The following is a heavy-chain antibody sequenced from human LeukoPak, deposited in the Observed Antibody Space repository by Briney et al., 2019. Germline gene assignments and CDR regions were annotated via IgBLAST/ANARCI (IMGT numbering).Heavy chain of an antibody. D-gene: IGHD3-16*02. CDR1: GYTFTSYA. J-gene: IGHJ4*02. V-gene: IGHV1-69*13. CDR3: ARARDMITFGGVILN. Sequence: GASVKVSCKASGYTFTSYAISWVRQAPGQGLEWMGGIIPIFGTANYAQKFQGRVTITADESTSTAYMELSSLRSEDTAVYYCARARDMITFGGVILNWGQGTLVTVSS. CDR2: IIPIFGTA.